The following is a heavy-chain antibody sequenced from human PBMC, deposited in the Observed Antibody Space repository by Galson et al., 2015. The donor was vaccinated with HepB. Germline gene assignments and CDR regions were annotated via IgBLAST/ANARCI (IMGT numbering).Heavy chain of an antibody. Sequence: SCKASGGTFSSYAITRVRQAPGQGLEWMGGIIPIFGTANYAQKFQGRVTITANESTSTAYMELSSLRSEDTAVYYCARSTYSSSSVFDYWGQGTLVTVSS. V-gene: IGHV1-69*01. CDR2: IIPIFGTA. D-gene: IGHD6-6*01. CDR3: ARSTYSSSSVFDY. CDR1: GGTFSSYA. J-gene: IGHJ4*02.